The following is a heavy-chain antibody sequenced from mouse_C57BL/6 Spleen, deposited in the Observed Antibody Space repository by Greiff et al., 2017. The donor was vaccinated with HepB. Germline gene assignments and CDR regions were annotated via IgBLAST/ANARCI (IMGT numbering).Heavy chain of an antibody. Sequence: QVQLQQSGPELVKPGASVKISCKASGYAFSSSWMNWVKQRPGKGLEWIGRIYPGDGDTNYNGKFKGKATLTADKSSSTSYMQLSSLTAEDSAVYFCRYYYGSSPYYFYYWGQGTTLTVSS. CDR2: IYPGDGDT. CDR3: RYYYGSSPYYFYY. D-gene: IGHD1-1*01. J-gene: IGHJ2*01. CDR1: GYAFSSSW. V-gene: IGHV1-82*01.